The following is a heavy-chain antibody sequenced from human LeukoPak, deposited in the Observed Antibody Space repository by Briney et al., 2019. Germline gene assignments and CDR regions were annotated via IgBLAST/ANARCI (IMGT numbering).Heavy chain of an antibody. J-gene: IGHJ4*02. CDR2: INIDGNKV. D-gene: IGHD4/OR15-4a*01. Sequence: GGSLRLSCAASGFTFGNFWMHWLRQVPGKGLVWVSRINIDGNKVSYADSVKGRFTISRDNAKNSLYLQMNSLRAEDTAVYYCARRAGAYSHPYDYWGQGTLVTVSS. V-gene: IGHV3-74*01. CDR3: ARRAGAYSHPYDY. CDR1: GFTFGNFW.